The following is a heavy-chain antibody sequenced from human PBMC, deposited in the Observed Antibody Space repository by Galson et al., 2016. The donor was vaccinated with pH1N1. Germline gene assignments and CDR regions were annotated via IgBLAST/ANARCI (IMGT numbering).Heavy chain of an antibody. CDR1: GYSFTSFW. J-gene: IGHJ3*02. CDR2: IDPSDSFT. V-gene: IGHV5-10-1*01. CDR3: ARPIDSLDDFDI. Sequence: QSGAEVKKPGESLRISCKGSGYSFTSFWISWVRQMPGKGLEWMGRIDPSDSFTNYSPSFQGHVTISVDKSTRTAYLQWSSLKASDTAMYYCARPIDSLDDFDIWGQGTMVTVSS. D-gene: IGHD1-26*01.